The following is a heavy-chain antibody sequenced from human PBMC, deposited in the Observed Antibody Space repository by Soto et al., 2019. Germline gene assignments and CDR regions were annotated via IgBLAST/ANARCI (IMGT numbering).Heavy chain of an antibody. V-gene: IGHV1-18*01. CDR1: GYTFTSYG. J-gene: IGHJ6*02. D-gene: IGHD6-6*01. CDR2: ISTYNGNT. Sequence: QVQVMQSGAEVKKPGASVKVSCKASGYTFTSYGISWVRQAPGQGLEWMGGISTYNGNTNYEKKLQGRVTMNTDTPKSTSYMELRSLRSDDTAVYYCGSDLYTSVFYSGMDVWGQGTTVTVSS. CDR3: GSDLYTSVFYSGMDV.